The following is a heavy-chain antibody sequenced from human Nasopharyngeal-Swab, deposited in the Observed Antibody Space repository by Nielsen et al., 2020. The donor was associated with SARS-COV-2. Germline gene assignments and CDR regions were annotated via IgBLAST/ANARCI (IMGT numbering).Heavy chain of an antibody. D-gene: IGHD5-18*01. CDR2: IWYDGSNK. V-gene: IGHV3-30*02. CDR1: GFTFSSYG. Sequence: GESLKISCAASGFTFSSYGMHWVRQAPGKGLEWVAVIWYDGSNKYYADSVKGRFTISRDNSKNTLYLQMNSLRAEDTAVYYCAKEQSYGLSYFDYWGQGTLVTVSS. J-gene: IGHJ4*02. CDR3: AKEQSYGLSYFDY.